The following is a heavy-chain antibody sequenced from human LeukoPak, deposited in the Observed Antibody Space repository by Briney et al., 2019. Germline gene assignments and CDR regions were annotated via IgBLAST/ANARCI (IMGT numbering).Heavy chain of an antibody. CDR2: IVGGGDST. V-gene: IGHV3-23*01. CDR1: GFTFSNYA. CDR3: ARPSYDSSGYYYGFFDS. J-gene: IGHJ4*02. D-gene: IGHD3-22*01. Sequence: GGSLRLSCAASGFTFSNYAMNWVRQAPGKGLEWVSAIVGGGDSTFYADSVKGRFTISRDNSKNTLYLQMNSLRAEDTAVYYCARPSYDSSGYYYGFFDSWGQGTLVTVSS.